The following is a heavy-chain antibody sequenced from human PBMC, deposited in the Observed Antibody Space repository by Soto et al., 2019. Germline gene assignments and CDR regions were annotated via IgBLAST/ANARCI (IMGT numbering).Heavy chain of an antibody. J-gene: IGHJ4*02. V-gene: IGHV2-5*02. CDR2: IYWDDDK. D-gene: IGHD3-10*01. CDR1: GFSLSTSGVG. Sequence: QITLKESGPTLVQPTQTLTLTCTFSGFSLSTSGVGVGWIRQPPGKPLEWLALIYWDDDKRYSPSLKSRLTITKDPSNNQVVITRTNMDPVDTATYYCALGGVALDSWGQGTLFTVSS. CDR3: ALGGVALDS.